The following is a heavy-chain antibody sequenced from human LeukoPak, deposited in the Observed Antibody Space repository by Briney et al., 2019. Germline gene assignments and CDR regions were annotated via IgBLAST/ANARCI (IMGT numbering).Heavy chain of an antibody. J-gene: IGHJ6*03. CDR1: GGSISSSSYY. D-gene: IGHD6-13*01. CDR2: IYYSGST. Sequence: SETLSLTCTVSGGSISSSSYYWGWIRQPPGKGLEWIGSIYYSGSTYYNPSLKSRVTISVDTSKNQFSLKLSSVTAADTAVYYCARVRSSSWYESYYYYMDVWGKGTTVTVSS. CDR3: ARVRSSSWYESYYYYMDV. V-gene: IGHV4-39*07.